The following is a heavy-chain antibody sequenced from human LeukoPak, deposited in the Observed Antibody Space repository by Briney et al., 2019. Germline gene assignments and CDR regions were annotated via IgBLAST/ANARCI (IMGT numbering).Heavy chain of an antibody. CDR1: GFTVSSNY. V-gene: IGHV3-66*01. J-gene: IGHJ4*02. CDR2: IYSGGST. Sequence: GGSLRLSCAASGFTVSSNYMSWVRQAPGKGLEWVSVIYSGGSTYYADSVKGRFTISRDNSKNTLYLQMNSLRAEDTAVYYCARDPGYSYGYYFDYWGQGTLVTVSS. CDR3: ARDPGYSYGYYFDY. D-gene: IGHD5-18*01.